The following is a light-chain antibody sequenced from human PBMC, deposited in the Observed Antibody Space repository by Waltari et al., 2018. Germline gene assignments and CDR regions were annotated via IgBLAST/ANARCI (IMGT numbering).Light chain of an antibody. CDR1: SSDVGGSNY. V-gene: IGLV2-14*03. J-gene: IGLJ1*01. CDR3: SSYTSSSTYV. CDR2: DVS. Sequence: QSALTKPASVSGSPGQSITISCTGTSSDVGGSNYVSWYQQHPGKAPKLMIYDVSTRPSGVSNRFSGSKSGNTASLTISGLQAEDEANYYCSSYTSSSTYVFGTGTKVTVL.